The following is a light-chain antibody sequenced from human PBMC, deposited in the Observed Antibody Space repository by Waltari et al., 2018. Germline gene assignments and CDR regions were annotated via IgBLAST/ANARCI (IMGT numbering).Light chain of an antibody. Sequence: EIVLTQSPGTLSLSPGGRATLSCRARQSVISSYFAWYQQTPGQAPSLLIYGASSRAPGLPDRFSGSESRTDFTLTISRLEPEDSAVYYCQQYGSSRYTFGQGKKLEIK. CDR2: GAS. V-gene: IGKV3-20*01. CDR3: QQYGSSRYT. J-gene: IGKJ2*01. CDR1: QSVISSY.